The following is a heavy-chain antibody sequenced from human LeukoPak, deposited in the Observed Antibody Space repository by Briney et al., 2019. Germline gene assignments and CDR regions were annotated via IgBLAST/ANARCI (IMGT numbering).Heavy chain of an antibody. J-gene: IGHJ4*02. V-gene: IGHV3-7*03. CDR1: GLTFGRYW. CDR2: INQDGSES. CDR3: ASRDCTADACFASSFNCFDH. D-gene: IGHD2-8*02. Sequence: GGSLRLSCAASGLTFGRYWLTWVRQAPGKGLEWVANINQDGSESNYVDSVKGRFTISRDNAKSSLYLQMDSLKDEDTAVYHCASRDCTADACFASSFNCFDHWGQGSLVTASS.